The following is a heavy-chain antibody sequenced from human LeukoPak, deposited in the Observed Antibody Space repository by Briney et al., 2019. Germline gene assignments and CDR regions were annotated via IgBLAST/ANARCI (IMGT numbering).Heavy chain of an antibody. V-gene: IGHV4-4*09. CDR3: ARGSGAPTPFPLDF. CDR1: GASIGSFY. CDR2: IYPSGST. Sequence: SETLSLTCTVSGASIGSFYWTWIRQPPGERLEWIGYIYPSGSTNYNPSLKGRVTISADTSKNQFSLSLNSMTAADTAVYYCARGSGAPTPFPLDFWGPGLLVTVSS. D-gene: IGHD3-10*01. J-gene: IGHJ4*01.